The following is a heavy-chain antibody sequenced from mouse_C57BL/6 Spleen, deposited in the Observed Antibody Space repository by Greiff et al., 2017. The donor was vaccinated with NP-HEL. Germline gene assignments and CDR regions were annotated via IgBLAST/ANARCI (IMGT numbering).Heavy chain of an antibody. Sequence: EVQGVESGGGLVKPGGSLKLSCAASGFTFSSYAMSWVRQTPEKRLEWVATISDGGSYTYYPDNVKGRFTISRDNAKNKLYLQMSHLKSEDTAMYYCARDDYYGSSPYYFDYWGQGTTLTVSS. V-gene: IGHV5-4*01. D-gene: IGHD1-1*01. J-gene: IGHJ2*01. CDR1: GFTFSSYA. CDR3: ARDDYYGSSPYYFDY. CDR2: ISDGGSYT.